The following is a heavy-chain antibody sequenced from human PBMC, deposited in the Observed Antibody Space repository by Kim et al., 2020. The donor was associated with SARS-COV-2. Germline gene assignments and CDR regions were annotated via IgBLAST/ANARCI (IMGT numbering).Heavy chain of an antibody. J-gene: IGHJ5*02. Sequence: ASVKVSCKASGYTFTLNYIHWVRQAPGDGLEWVGRINPSGGATLYAQKFQGRVTLTSDTSTSTVYMDLSSLRFEDTAVYYCVRSANDAYYGFDPWGQGTL. CDR1: GYTFTLNY. CDR2: INPSGGAT. V-gene: IGHV1-46*01. CDR3: VRSANDAYYGFDP. D-gene: IGHD3-10*01.